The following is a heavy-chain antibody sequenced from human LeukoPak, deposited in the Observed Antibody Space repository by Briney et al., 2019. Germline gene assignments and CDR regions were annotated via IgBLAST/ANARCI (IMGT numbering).Heavy chain of an antibody. V-gene: IGHV1-18*01. CDR2: ISAYNGNT. CDR3: ATRYYYDSSGYNDYYYYGMDV. CDR1: GYTFTSYG. Sequence: RASVKVSCKASGYTFTSYGISWVRQAPGQGLEWMGWISAYNGNTNYAQKLQGRVTITTDTSTSTAYMELRSLRSDDTAVYYCATRYYYDSSGYNDYYYYGMDVWGQGTTVTVSS. D-gene: IGHD3-22*01. J-gene: IGHJ6*02.